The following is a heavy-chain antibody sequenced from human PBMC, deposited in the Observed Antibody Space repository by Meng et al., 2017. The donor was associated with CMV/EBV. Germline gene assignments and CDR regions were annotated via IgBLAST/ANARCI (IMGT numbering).Heavy chain of an antibody. Sequence: FSFDDSGMRWVLLAPGTWLELVSGINRNGGSTGYADSVKVRFTISRANAKNSLYLQMNSLRAEGTALYYCARGRSVVVVVAATPFDYWGQGTLVTVSS. J-gene: IGHJ4*02. D-gene: IGHD2-15*01. V-gene: IGHV3-20*03. CDR3: ARGRSVVVVVAATPFDY. CDR1: FSFDDSG. CDR2: INRNGGST.